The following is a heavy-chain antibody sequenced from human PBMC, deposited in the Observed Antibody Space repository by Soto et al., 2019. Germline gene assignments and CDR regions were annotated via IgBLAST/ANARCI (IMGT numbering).Heavy chain of an antibody. V-gene: IGHV1-69*13. CDR2: IIPIFGTA. Sequence: GASVKVSCKASGGTFSSYAISWVRQAPGQGLEWMGGIIPIFGTANYAQKFQGRVTITADESTSTAYMELSSLRSEDTAVYYCARHVAARPVYYYGMDVWGQGTTVTVSS. J-gene: IGHJ6*02. D-gene: IGHD6-6*01. CDR3: ARHVAARPVYYYGMDV. CDR1: GGTFSSYA.